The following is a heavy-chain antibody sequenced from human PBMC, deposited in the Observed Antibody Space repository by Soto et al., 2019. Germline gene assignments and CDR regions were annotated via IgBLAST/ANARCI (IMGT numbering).Heavy chain of an antibody. CDR2: ISSSSSYI. CDR1: GFTFSSYS. CDR3: ARDLGWAFDC. J-gene: IGHJ4*02. D-gene: IGHD6-19*01. V-gene: IGHV3-21*01. Sequence: GGSLRLSCAASGFTFSSYSMNWVRQAPWKGLEWVSSISSSSSYIYYADSVKGRFTISRDNAKNSLYLQMNSLRAEDTAVYYCARDLGWAFDCWGQGTLVTVSS.